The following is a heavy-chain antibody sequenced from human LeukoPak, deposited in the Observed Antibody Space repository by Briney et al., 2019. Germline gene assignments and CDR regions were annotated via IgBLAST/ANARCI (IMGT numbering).Heavy chain of an antibody. J-gene: IGHJ6*03. Sequence: GESLKISCKGSGYSFTSYWIGWVRQMPRKGLEWMGIIYPGDSDTRYSPSFQGQVTISADKSISTAYLQWSSLKASDTAMYYCARRTYYYDSSGYYGGYYYYYMDVWGKGTTVTVSS. D-gene: IGHD3-22*01. CDR1: GYSFTSYW. CDR3: ARRTYYYDSSGYYGGYYYYYMDV. V-gene: IGHV5-51*01. CDR2: IYPGDSDT.